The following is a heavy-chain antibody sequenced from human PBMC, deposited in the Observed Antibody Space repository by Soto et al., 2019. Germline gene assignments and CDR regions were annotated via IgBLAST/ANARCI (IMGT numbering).Heavy chain of an antibody. CDR3: ARSLLQGDF. J-gene: IGHJ4*02. Sequence: SGAEVKKPGASVKISCKASGYTFIHYYIHWVRQAPGQGLEWMAIINPNGGSTNYAQKFQGRVTVTSDTSTTTVSMELNSLESDDTAVYFCARSLLQGDFWGLGTLVTVSS. CDR1: GYTFIHYY. CDR2: INPNGGST. D-gene: IGHD2-21*01. V-gene: IGHV1-46*01.